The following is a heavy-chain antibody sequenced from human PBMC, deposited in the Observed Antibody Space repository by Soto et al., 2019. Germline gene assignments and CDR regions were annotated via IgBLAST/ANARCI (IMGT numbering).Heavy chain of an antibody. CDR3: AHPRGYGVFDAYDI. Sequence: LRLSCAASGFTFSTYAMSWVRQAPVKGLEWVPAISRDGFDIYYADSVKGRFTISRDNSKHMLFLQMNSLRTEDTAVYYCAHPRGYGVFDAYDIWGQGAMVTVSS. D-gene: IGHD4-17*01. J-gene: IGHJ3*02. CDR1: GFTFSTYA. CDR2: ISRDGFDI. V-gene: IGHV3-23*01.